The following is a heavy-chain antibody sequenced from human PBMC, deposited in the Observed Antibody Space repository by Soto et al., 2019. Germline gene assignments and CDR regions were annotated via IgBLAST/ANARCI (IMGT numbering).Heavy chain of an antibody. J-gene: IGHJ6*02. Sequence: QVQLQESGPGLVKPSETLSLTCTVSGGSISSYYWSWIRQPPGKGLEWIGYIYYSGSTNYNPSLKSRVNISVVTSKNQFSLKLSSVTAADTAVYYCARESIAGRPPYYYYGMDVWGQGTTVTVSS. CDR3: ARESIAGRPPYYYYGMDV. CDR2: IYYSGST. D-gene: IGHD6-6*01. V-gene: IGHV4-59*01. CDR1: GGSISSYY.